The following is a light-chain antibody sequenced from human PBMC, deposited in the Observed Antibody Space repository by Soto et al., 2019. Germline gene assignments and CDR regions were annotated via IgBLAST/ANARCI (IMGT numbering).Light chain of an antibody. CDR2: GAF. J-gene: IGKJ5*01. CDR3: QLYGISPH. CDR1: PSVPNF. Sequence: EIVLTQSPATLSLSPGDRATLSFRASPSVPNFLAWYQQKPGQAPRLLIFGAFNRATGIPARFSGSGSGTDFTLTISSLEPEDSAIYYCQLYGISPHFGQGTRLEI. V-gene: IGKV3-11*01.